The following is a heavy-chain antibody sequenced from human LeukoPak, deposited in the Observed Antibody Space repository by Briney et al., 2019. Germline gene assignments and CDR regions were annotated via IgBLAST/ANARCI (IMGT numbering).Heavy chain of an antibody. J-gene: IGHJ4*02. Sequence: GGSLRLSCAASGFTFSSYDINWVRQAPGKGLKWVTFIRYDGGDKNYADSVKGRFTISRDNSKNTVYLQMNSLRDEDTAVYYCAKRGGDSLDYWGQGILVTASS. CDR3: AKRGGDSLDY. V-gene: IGHV3-30*02. D-gene: IGHD4-17*01. CDR1: GFTFSSYD. CDR2: IRYDGGDK.